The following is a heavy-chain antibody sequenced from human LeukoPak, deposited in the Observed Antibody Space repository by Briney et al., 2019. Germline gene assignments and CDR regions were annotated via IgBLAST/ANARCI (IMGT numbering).Heavy chain of an antibody. D-gene: IGHD5-18*01. CDR2: IRYDGSNK. J-gene: IGHJ5*02. V-gene: IGHV3-30*02. CDR1: GFTYSSYG. CDR3: AKGKRGYSYGFGP. Sequence: GGSLRLSCAASGFTYSSYGMHWVRQAPGKGLEWVAFIRYDGSNKYYADSVKGRFTISRGNSKNTLYLQMNSLRAEDTAVYYCAKGKRGYSYGFGPWGQGTLVTVSS.